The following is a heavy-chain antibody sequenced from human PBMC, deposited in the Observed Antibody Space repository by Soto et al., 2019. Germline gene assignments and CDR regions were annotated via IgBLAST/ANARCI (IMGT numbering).Heavy chain of an antibody. CDR3: ARDSNYDYVWGSYRPPDY. CDR2: ISSSSSYI. CDR1: GFTFSSYS. D-gene: IGHD3-16*02. Sequence: GGSLRLSCAASGFTFSSYSMNWVRQAPGKGLEWVSSISSSSSYIYYADSVKGRFTISRDNAKNSLYLQMNSLRAEDTAVYYCARDSNYDYVWGSYRPPDYWGQGTLVTVSS. V-gene: IGHV3-21*01. J-gene: IGHJ4*02.